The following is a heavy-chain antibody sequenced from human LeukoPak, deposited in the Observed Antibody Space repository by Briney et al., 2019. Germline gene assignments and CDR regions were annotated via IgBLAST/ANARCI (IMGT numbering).Heavy chain of an antibody. V-gene: IGHV3-7*01. J-gene: IGHJ4*02. CDR3: ARPRGNVEMAAIPFDY. CDR1: GFTFSSYW. CDR2: INQDGSEK. D-gene: IGHD5-24*01. Sequence: GGSLRLSCAASGFTFSSYWMSWVRQAPGKGLEWVAHINQDGSEKYYVDSVKGRFTISRDNAKNSLYLQVNSLRAEDTAVYYCARPRGNVEMAAIPFDYWGQGTLVTVSS.